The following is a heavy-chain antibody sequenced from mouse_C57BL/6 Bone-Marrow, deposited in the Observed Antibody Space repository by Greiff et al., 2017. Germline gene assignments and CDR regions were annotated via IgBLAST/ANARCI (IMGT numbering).Heavy chain of an antibody. CDR2: IDPSDSYT. CDR1: GYTFTSYW. CDR3: ARRGYDSY. J-gene: IGHJ3*01. Sequence: VQLQQPGAELVKPGASVKLSCKASGYTFTSYWMQWVKQRPGQGLEWIGEIDPSDSYTNYNQKFKGKATLTVDPSSSTAYMQLSSLTSEDSAVXYCARRGYDSYWGQGTLVTVSA. V-gene: IGHV1-50*01. D-gene: IGHD2-4*01.